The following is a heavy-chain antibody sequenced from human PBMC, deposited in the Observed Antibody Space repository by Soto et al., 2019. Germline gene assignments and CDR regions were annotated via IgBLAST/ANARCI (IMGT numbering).Heavy chain of an antibody. V-gene: IGHV1-3*01. Sequence: GASVKVSCKASGYTFTSYAMHWVRQAPGQRLEWMGWINAGNGNTKYSQKFQGRVTITRDTSASTAYMELSSLRSEDTAVYYCASGAGGAATIPSYYYYYYGMDVWGQGTTVTVSS. J-gene: IGHJ6*02. D-gene: IGHD6-25*01. CDR1: GYTFTSYA. CDR3: ASGAGGAATIPSYYYYYYGMDV. CDR2: INAGNGNT.